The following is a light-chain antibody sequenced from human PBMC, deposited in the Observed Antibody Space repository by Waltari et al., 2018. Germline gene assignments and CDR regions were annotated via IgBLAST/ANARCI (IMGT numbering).Light chain of an antibody. Sequence: EIVMTQSPATLSVSPGERATLSCRASQSVSSNLALYQQKPGQAPRLLINGASTRATGVPDRFSGSGSGTEFTLTISSLQSEDFAVYYCLQYNDWPPLTFGGGTKVEIK. CDR2: GAS. CDR1: QSVSSN. CDR3: LQYNDWPPLT. V-gene: IGKV3-15*01. J-gene: IGKJ4*01.